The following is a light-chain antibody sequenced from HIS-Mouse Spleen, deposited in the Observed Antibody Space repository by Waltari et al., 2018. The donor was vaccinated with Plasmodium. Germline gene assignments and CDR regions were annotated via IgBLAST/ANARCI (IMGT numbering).Light chain of an antibody. CDR3: MQALQTPMYT. J-gene: IGKJ2*01. CDR1: QSLLHSNGYNY. V-gene: IGKV2-28*01. Sequence: DIVMTQSPLSLPVTPGEPASISFTSSQSLLHSNGYNYLDWYLQKPGQSPQLLIYLGSNRASGVPDRFSGSGSGTDFTLKISRVEAEDVGVYYCMQALQTPMYTFGQGTKLEIK. CDR2: LGS.